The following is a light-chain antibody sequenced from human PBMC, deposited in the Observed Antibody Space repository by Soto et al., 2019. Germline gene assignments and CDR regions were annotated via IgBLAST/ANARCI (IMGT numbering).Light chain of an antibody. CDR2: DVS. V-gene: IGLV2-14*03. J-gene: IGLJ2*01. Sequence: QSALTQPASVSGSPGQSITISCTGTSSDVGGYNYVSWYQQHPGKAPKLMVFDVSNRPSGVSNRYSGSKSANTSSLTISGLHAEDEADYYCSSYTSSSTLDVVFGGGTKLTDL. CDR1: SSDVGGYNY. CDR3: SSYTSSSTLDVV.